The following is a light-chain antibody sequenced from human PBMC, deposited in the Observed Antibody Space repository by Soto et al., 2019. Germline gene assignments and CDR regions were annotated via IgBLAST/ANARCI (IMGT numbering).Light chain of an antibody. CDR1: SSDVGDYNF. Sequence: QSALTQPRSVSGSPGQSVTISCTGTSSDVGDYNFVSWYQQHPGKAPKLVIYDVTKRPSGVPDRFSGSKSGNTASLTIPGLQADDEADFYCCSYAGSYTYVFGTGTKVTVL. V-gene: IGLV2-11*01. J-gene: IGLJ1*01. CDR3: CSYAGSYTYV. CDR2: DVT.